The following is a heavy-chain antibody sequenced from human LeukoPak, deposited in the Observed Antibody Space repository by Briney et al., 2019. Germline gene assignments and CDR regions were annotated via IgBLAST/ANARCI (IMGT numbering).Heavy chain of an antibody. Sequence: PGGPLGLSCAASGFPFDDYAMTWVRQAQGKGLEWVSGINWNGGSTGYADSVKGRFTISRDNAKNSLYLQMNSLRAEDTALYYCARDPLRYDYWGQGTLVTVSS. J-gene: IGHJ4*02. CDR3: ARDPLRYDY. CDR2: INWNGGST. CDR1: GFPFDDYA. D-gene: IGHD4-17*01. V-gene: IGHV3-20*04.